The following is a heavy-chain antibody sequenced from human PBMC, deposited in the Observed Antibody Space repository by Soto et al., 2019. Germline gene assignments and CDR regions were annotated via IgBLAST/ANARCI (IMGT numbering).Heavy chain of an antibody. V-gene: IGHV1-69*13. CDR1: GGTFSSYA. CDR3: AREGFVGMATIVYYGMDV. CDR2: IIPIFGTA. D-gene: IGHD5-12*01. J-gene: IGHJ6*02. Sequence: VASVKVSCKASGGTFSSYAISWVRQAPGQGLEWMGRIIPIFGTANYAQKFQGRVTITADESTSTAYMELSSLRSEDTAVYYCAREGFVGMATIVYYGMDVWGQGTTVTVSS.